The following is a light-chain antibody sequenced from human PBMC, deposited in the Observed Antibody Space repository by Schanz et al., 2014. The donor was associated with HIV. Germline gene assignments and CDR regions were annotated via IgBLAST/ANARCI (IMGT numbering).Light chain of an antibody. CDR2: GAS. CDR1: QSICAN. J-gene: IGKJ1*01. Sequence: EIVMTQSPASLSGSPGEGATLSCRASQSICANLAWYQQRPGQAPRLLIYGASFRATGIPARFSGSGSGTDFTLTFSRLEPEDFAVYYCQQYNNWPPWTFGQGTKVEIK. V-gene: IGKV3-15*01. CDR3: QQYNNWPPWT.